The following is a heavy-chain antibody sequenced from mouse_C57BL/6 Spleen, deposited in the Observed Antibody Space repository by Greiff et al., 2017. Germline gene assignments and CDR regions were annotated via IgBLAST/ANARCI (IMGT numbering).Heavy chain of an antibody. CDR1: GYTFTDYE. J-gene: IGHJ2*01. V-gene: IGHV1-15*01. D-gene: IGHD2-1*01. CDR3: TSCNSWYFDY. Sequence: QVQLQQSGAELVRPGASVTLSCKASGYTFTDYEMHWVKQTPVHGLEWIGAIDPETGGTAYNQKFKGKAILTADKSSSTAYMELRSLTSEDSAVYYCTSCNSWYFDYWGQGTTLTVSS. CDR2: IDPETGGT.